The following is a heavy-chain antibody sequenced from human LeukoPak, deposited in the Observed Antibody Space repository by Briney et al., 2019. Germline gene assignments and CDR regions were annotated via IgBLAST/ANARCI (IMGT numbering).Heavy chain of an antibody. J-gene: IGHJ4*02. D-gene: IGHD3-22*01. CDR3: ARHVVAVGFDY. CDR2: ISGSGGST. V-gene: IGHV3-23*01. CDR1: GFTFSSYG. Sequence: GGSLRLSCAASGFTFSSYGMSWVRQAPGKGLEWVSAISGSGGSTYYADSVKGRFTISRDNAKNSLCLQMNSLRAEDTAVYYCARHVVAVGFDYWGQGTLVTVSS.